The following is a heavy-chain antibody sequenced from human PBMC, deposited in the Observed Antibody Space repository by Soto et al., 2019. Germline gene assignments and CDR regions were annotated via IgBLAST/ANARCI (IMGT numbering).Heavy chain of an antibody. D-gene: IGHD3-22*01. CDR2: IYYSGSA. J-gene: IGHJ4*02. CDR1: GGSINSGGYC. CDR3: ARLFNYYDSSGYAEYYFDH. Sequence: QVQLQESGPGLVKPSRTLSLTCTVSGGSINSGGYCWSWIRQHPGKGLEWIGYIYYSGSANYNPSLKGRVTMSVDTSTNQFSLKLSSVTAADTAVYYCARLFNYYDSSGYAEYYFDHWGQGTLVTVSS. V-gene: IGHV4-31*03.